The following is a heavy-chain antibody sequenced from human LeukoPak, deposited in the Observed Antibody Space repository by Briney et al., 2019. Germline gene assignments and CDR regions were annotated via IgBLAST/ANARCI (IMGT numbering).Heavy chain of an antibody. CDR2: TRNKANSYTT. CDR1: VFTFSSYS. J-gene: IGHJ3*02. V-gene: IGHV3-72*01. D-gene: IGHD2-2*01. CDR3: ARVRYCSSTTCRGAFDI. Sequence: GGSLRLSCAASVFTFSSYSMHWVRQAPGKGLEWVGRTRNKANSYTTEYAASVKGRFTISRADSENSLYLQMNSLKTEDTAVYYCARVRYCSSTTCRGAFDIWGQGTMVTVSS.